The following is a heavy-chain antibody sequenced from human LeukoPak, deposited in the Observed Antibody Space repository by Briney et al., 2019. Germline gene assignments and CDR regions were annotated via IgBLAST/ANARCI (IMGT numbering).Heavy chain of an antibody. CDR3: ARRPYVVLVGSNPFYYMDV. CDR2: VFYSGRT. J-gene: IGHJ6*03. D-gene: IGHD2-8*02. Sequence: SGPLSLTCSVSGGSITSTSFYWGWLRQPPGKGLEWIGTVFYSGRTYYNPSLKSRVTISIDTSKNQFSLNLTSVTAADTAVYYCARRPYVVLVGSNPFYYMDVWGTGTTVTISS. V-gene: IGHV4-39*01. CDR1: GGSITSTSFY.